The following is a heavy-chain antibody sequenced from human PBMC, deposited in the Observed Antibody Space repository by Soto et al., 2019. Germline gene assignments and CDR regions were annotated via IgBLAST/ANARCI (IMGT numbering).Heavy chain of an antibody. J-gene: IGHJ5*02. CDR1: GGTFSSYA. CDR2: LIPIFGTA. Sequence: SVKVSCKASGGTFSSYAISWVRPAPGQGLEWMVGLIPIFGTANYAQKFQGRVTITADESTSTDYMELSSLRSEDTAVYYCARDRSGWYNWFDPWGQGTLVTVSS. D-gene: IGHD6-19*01. CDR3: ARDRSGWYNWFDP. V-gene: IGHV1-69*13.